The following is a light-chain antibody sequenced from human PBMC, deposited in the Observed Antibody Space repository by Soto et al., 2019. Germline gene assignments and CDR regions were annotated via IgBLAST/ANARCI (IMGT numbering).Light chain of an antibody. J-gene: IGKJ1*01. CDR2: DAS. CDR1: ERISSW. V-gene: IGKV1-5*01. Sequence: DIQMTQSPSTLSASVGDRVTITCRASERISSWLAWYQQKPGKAPKLLIYDASSLESGVPSRFSGSGSGTEFTLTICSLQPDDFATYYCQQYNSYWTFGQGSMV. CDR3: QQYNSYWT.